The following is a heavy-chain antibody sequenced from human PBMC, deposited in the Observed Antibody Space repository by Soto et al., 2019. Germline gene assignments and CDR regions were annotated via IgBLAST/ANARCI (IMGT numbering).Heavy chain of an antibody. CDR2: ISAYNGDT. Sequence: QVQLLQSGAEVKKPGASVKVSCNASGYTFTSYGITWVRQAPGQGLEWMGWISAYNGDTHYTQRLQGRVTMTTDTSTSTAYMELRGLRSDDTAVYYCARVRQLAVYFYYYMDVWGKGTTVTVSS. CDR1: GYTFTSYG. J-gene: IGHJ6*03. V-gene: IGHV1-18*01. CDR3: ARVRQLAVYFYYYMDV. D-gene: IGHD6-6*01.